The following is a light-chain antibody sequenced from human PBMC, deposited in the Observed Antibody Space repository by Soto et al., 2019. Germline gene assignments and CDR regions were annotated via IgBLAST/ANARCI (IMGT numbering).Light chain of an antibody. CDR1: SSDIGRYKF. Sequence: QSVLTQPASVSGSPGQSITISCTGTSSDIGRYKFVSWFQQHPGKAPKLLIFEGTNRPSGVSNRFSGSKSGNTASLTISGLQAEDEAIYFCSSSTNTNSLVSFGGGPKVTVL. V-gene: IGLV2-14*01. J-gene: IGLJ2*01. CDR3: SSSTNTNSLVS. CDR2: EGT.